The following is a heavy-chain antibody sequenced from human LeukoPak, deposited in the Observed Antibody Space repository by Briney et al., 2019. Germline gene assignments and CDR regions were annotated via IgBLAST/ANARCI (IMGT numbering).Heavy chain of an antibody. J-gene: IGHJ4*02. CDR3: ARGIAVAEIDY. CDR2: IKQDGSEK. D-gene: IGHD6-19*01. CDR1: GFTFSSYW. V-gene: IGHV3-7*01. Sequence: GGSLRLSCAASGFTFSSYWMSWVRQAPGKGLEWVANIKQDGSEKYYVDSVKGRFTISRDNAKNSLYLQMNSLRAEDTAVYYRARGIAVAEIDYWGQGTLVTVSS.